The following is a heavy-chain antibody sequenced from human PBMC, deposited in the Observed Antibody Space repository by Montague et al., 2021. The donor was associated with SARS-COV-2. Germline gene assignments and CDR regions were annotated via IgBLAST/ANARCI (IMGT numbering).Heavy chain of an antibody. Sequence: YRRLSCAASEFLFSRYWMHWVRQIPGKGLVWVSRLNEDGSHTTYADSVKGRFTISRDNARNTLYLQMNSLRVEDTAVYYCARDVGGRASYWGQGILVTVSS. CDR1: EFLFSRYW. CDR3: ARDVGGRASY. D-gene: IGHD1-26*01. J-gene: IGHJ4*02. CDR2: LNEDGSHT. V-gene: IGHV3-74*01.